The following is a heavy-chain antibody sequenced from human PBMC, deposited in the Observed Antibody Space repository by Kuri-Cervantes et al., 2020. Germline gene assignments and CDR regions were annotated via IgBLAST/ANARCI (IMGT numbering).Heavy chain of an antibody. CDR1: GFTFSSYA. CDR2: ISSNGGST. Sequence: GVLKISCAASGFTFSSYAMHWVRQAPGKGLEYVSAISSNGGSTYYADSVKGRFTISRDNAKNSLYLQMNSLRAEDTAVYYCARGGPDAFDIWGQGTMVTVSS. V-gene: IGHV3-64*02. CDR3: ARGGPDAFDI. J-gene: IGHJ3*02.